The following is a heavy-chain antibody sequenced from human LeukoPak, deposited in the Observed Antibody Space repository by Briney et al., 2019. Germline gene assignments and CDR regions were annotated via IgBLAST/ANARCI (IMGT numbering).Heavy chain of an antibody. CDR3: ARHTSSWYGPFDH. D-gene: IGHD6-13*01. J-gene: IGHJ4*02. V-gene: IGHV4-39*01. Sequence: TSETLSLTCTVSGGSISSSSYYWGWIRQPPGKGLEWIGSIYYSGSTYYNPSLKSRVTISVDTSKNQFSLKLSSVTAADTAVYYCARHTSSWYGPFDHWGQGTLVTVPS. CDR2: IYYSGST. CDR1: GGSISSSSYY.